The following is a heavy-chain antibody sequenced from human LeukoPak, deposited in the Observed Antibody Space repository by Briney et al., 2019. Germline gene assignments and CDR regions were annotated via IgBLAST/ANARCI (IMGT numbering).Heavy chain of an antibody. CDR1: GFTFSSYS. V-gene: IGHV3-23*01. Sequence: GGSLRLSCAASGFTFSSYSMNWVRQAPGKGLEWVSAISGSGGSTYYADSVKGRFTISRDNSKNTLYLQMNSLRAEDTAVYYCAKDELYGDYVGVSDYWGQGTLVTVSS. J-gene: IGHJ4*02. D-gene: IGHD4-17*01. CDR2: ISGSGGST. CDR3: AKDELYGDYVGVSDY.